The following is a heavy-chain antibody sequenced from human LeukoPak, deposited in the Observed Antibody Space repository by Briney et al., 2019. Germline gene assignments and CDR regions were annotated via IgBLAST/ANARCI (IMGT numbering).Heavy chain of an antibody. V-gene: IGHV3-48*03. CDR3: ASRIAAAGTHAFDI. J-gene: IGHJ3*02. CDR2: ISSSGSTI. D-gene: IGHD6-13*01. CDR1: GFTFSSYE. Sequence: PVGSLRLSCAASGFTFSSYEMNWVRQAPGKGLEWVSYISSSGSTIYYADSVKGRFTISRDNAKNSLYLQMNSLRAEDTAVYYCASRIAAAGTHAFDIWGQGTMVTVSS.